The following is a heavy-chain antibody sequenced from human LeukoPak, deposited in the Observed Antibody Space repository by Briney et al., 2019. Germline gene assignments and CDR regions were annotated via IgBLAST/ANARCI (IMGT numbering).Heavy chain of an antibody. D-gene: IGHD6-13*01. CDR2: ISGSGGST. CDR1: GFTFSSYA. Sequence: AGGSLRLSCAATGFTFSSYAMSWVRQAPGKGLEWVSAISGSGGSTYYADSVKGRFTISRDNSKNTLYLQMNSLRAEDTAVYYCAKALDSRYYYYYGMDVWGQGTTVTVSS. CDR3: AKALDSRYYYYYGMDV. J-gene: IGHJ6*02. V-gene: IGHV3-23*01.